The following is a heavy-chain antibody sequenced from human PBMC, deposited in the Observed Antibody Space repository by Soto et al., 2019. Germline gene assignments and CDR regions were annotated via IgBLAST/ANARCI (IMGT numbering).Heavy chain of an antibody. Sequence: KPSETLSLTCAVYGGSFSGYYCSWSRQPPGKGLEWIGEINHSGSTNYNPSLKSRVTISVDTSKNQFSLKLSSVTAADTAVYYCARGAWYSSGWYIGPRGWFDPWGQGTLVTVSS. CDR1: GGSFSGYY. V-gene: IGHV4-34*01. CDR2: INHSGST. D-gene: IGHD6-19*01. J-gene: IGHJ5*02. CDR3: ARGAWYSSGWYIGPRGWFDP.